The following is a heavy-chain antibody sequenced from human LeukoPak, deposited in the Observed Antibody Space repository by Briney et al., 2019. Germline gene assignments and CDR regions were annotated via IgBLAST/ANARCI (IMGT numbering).Heavy chain of an antibody. CDR2: INDDGSDT. CDR3: AKVDVLTGYYTYFDY. D-gene: IGHD3-9*01. J-gene: IGHJ4*02. Sequence: GGSLRLSCAVSGFTFKLYWMHWVRQAPGKGPVWVSRINDDGSDTTYADSVKGRFTISRDNSKNTLYLQMNSLRAEDTAVYYCAKVDVLTGYYTYFDYWGQGTLVTVSS. V-gene: IGHV3-74*01. CDR1: GFTFKLYW.